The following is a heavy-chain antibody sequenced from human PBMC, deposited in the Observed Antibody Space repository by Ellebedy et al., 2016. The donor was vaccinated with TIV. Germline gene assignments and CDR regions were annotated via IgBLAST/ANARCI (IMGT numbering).Heavy chain of an antibody. Sequence: GGSLRLXCAASGFTLRNYWMHWVRQAPGKGLVWVSRSDHDGSGTGYADFVKGRFTISRDNAKNTVYLQMNSLRAEDTAVYYCARDLPATGYALDSWGQGTLVTVSS. CDR3: ARDLPATGYALDS. CDR1: GFTLRNYW. D-gene: IGHD2-15*01. J-gene: IGHJ4*02. V-gene: IGHV3-74*01. CDR2: SDHDGSGT.